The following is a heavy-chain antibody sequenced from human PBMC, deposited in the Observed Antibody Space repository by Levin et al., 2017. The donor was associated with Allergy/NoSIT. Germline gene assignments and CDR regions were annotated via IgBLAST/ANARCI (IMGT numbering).Heavy chain of an antibody. CDR2: FYSSGST. CDR1: GGSISSGSYF. V-gene: IGHV4-61*02. D-gene: IGHD5-18*01. J-gene: IGHJ4*02. CDR3: ARDPVRGYSSYDY. Sequence: PSETLSLTCTVSGGSISSGSYFWSWLRQPAGKGLEWIGRFYSSGSTDYNPSLKSRVTISVDTSKNQFSLKLSSVTAADTAVYYCARDPVRGYSSYDYWGQGTLVTVSS.